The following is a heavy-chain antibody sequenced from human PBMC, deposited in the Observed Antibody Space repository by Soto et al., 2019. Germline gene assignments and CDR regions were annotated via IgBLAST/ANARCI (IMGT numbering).Heavy chain of an antibody. CDR3: ATSSPSDSHRGRLVRPIDY. J-gene: IGHJ4*02. V-gene: IGHV3-9*01. Sequence: HPGGSLSLSCAASGFTFDDYAMHWVRQAPGKGLEWISGISWDSGTLGYADSVEGRFIISRDDAKNSLYLQMHSLRGEDTAVYYCATSSPSDSHRGRLVRPIDYWGQGTLVSVS. CDR1: GFTFDDYA. D-gene: IGHD5-18*01. CDR2: ISWDSGTL.